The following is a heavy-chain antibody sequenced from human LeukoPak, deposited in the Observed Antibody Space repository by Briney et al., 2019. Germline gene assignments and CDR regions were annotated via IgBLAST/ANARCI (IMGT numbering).Heavy chain of an antibody. CDR1: GYTFTSYY. V-gene: IGHV1-46*01. CDR3: ASFYGSGSYFDDY. Sequence: ASVKVSCKASGYTFTSYYMHWVRQAPGQGLEWMGIINPSGGSTSYAQKFQGRVTITADKSTSTAYMELSSLRSEDTAVYYCASFYGSGSYFDDYWGQGTLDTVSS. J-gene: IGHJ4*02. D-gene: IGHD3-10*01. CDR2: INPSGGST.